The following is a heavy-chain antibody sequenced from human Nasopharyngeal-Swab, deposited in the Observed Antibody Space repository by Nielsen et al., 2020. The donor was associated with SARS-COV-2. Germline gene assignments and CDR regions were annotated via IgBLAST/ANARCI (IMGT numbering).Heavy chain of an antibody. V-gene: IGHV4-39*01. CDR3: ARHSRVTTVVVVTLFDY. D-gene: IGHD3-22*01. J-gene: IGHJ4*02. CDR1: GASITDNNYY. CDR2: ITYRGPT. Sequence: SETLSLTCTVSGASITDNNYYWAWIRQPPGKGLEWIGSITYRGPTFYNPSLKSRVSISVDASQNQFSLNLLSVTAADTAVFYCARHSRVTTVVVVTLFDYWGRGSLVTVSS.